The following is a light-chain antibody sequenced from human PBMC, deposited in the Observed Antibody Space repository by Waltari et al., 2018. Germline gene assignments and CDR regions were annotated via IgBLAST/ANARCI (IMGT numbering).Light chain of an antibody. CDR1: QNINTW. Sequence: DIQMNQSPSTLSASVGDRVTITCRASQNINTWLAWHQQKPGKAPKLLIYKASSLESGVPSRFSGSGSGTEFTLTISSLQPYDFATYYCLQYNGEPRTFGQGTKVEVK. CDR3: LQYNGEPRT. CDR2: KAS. J-gene: IGKJ1*01. V-gene: IGKV1-5*03.